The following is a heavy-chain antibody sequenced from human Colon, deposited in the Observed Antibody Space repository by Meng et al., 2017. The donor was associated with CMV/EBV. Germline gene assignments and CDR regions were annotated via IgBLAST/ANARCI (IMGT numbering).Heavy chain of an antibody. CDR1: RFTFDDYA. V-gene: IGHV3-9*03. CDR3: AKDVSDSITSVMDV. D-gene: IGHD1-14*01. Sequence: LKISCAASRFTFDDYAMHWVRQAPGKGLEWVSGITWNSDIIAYADSVKGRFTISRDNAKNSLYLQMNSLRTEDMALYYCAKDVSDSITSVMDVWGQGTTVTVSS. CDR2: ITWNSDII. J-gene: IGHJ6*02.